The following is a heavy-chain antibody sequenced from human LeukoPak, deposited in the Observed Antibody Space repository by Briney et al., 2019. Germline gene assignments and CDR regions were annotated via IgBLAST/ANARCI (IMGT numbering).Heavy chain of an antibody. CDR2: ITYNGAAT. V-gene: IGHV3-23*01. Sequence: GGSLRLSCAASGFSFGGYAMTWVRQAPGKGLEWVSSITYNGAATYYLDSVKARFIISRDNSRSTLYLQMDSLTAEDTALYYCAKDGLYFDGSTHIYYFDSWGQGTLVAVSS. CDR1: GFSFGGYA. J-gene: IGHJ4*02. CDR3: AKDGLYFDGSTHIYYFDS. D-gene: IGHD3-9*01.